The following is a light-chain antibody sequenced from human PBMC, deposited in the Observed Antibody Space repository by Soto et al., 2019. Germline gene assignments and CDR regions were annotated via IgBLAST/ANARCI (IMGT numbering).Light chain of an antibody. CDR3: QQYGSSPQT. V-gene: IGKV3-20*01. CDR2: GAS. Sequence: EMVLTQSPGTLSFSPGERATLSCSASQSVSSNYLAWYQHKPGQAPRLLIYGASNRATGIPDRFSGSGSGTDFTLTISRLEPEDFAVYYCQQYGSSPQTFGQGTKVDIK. CDR1: QSVSSNY. J-gene: IGKJ1*01.